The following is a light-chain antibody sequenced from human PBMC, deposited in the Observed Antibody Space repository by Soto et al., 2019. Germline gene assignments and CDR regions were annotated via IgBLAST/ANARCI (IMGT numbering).Light chain of an antibody. V-gene: IGKV1-33*01. Sequence: DIQVTQSPSSLSASVGDSVTITCQTSHDISNFLNWYQQKPGKVPKLLIYDASKLEAGVPSRFSGSGSGKDFTFTISSLQAEDFATYYCQQYDNVPPNTFGHVTKLEIK. CDR2: DAS. J-gene: IGKJ2*01. CDR1: HDISNF. CDR3: QQYDNVPPNT.